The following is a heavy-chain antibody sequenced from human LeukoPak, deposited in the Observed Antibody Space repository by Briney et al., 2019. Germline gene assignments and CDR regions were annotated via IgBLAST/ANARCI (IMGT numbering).Heavy chain of an antibody. CDR1: GGTFSSYA. V-gene: IGHV1-69*13. Sequence: SVKVSCKAPGGTFSSYAISWVRQAPGQGLEWMGGIIPIFGTANYAQKFQGRVTITADESTSTAYMELSSLRSEDTAVYYCARDPPGGPDNWFDPWGQGTLVTVSS. CDR3: ARDPPGGPDNWFDP. CDR2: IIPIFGTA. J-gene: IGHJ5*02. D-gene: IGHD3-10*01.